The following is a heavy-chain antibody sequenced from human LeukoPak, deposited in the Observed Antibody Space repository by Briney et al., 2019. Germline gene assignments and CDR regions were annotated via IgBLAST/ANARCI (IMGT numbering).Heavy chain of an antibody. V-gene: IGHV1-46*03. CDR2: INPSGGST. CDR1: GHTFTSYY. CDR3: ARDEPGIEVAGIGVS. Sequence: ASVKVSCKASGHTFTSYYMHWVRQAPGQGLEWMGIINPSGGSTSYAQKFQGRVTMTRDTSTSTVYMELSSLRSEDTAVYYCARDEPGIEVAGIGVSWGQGTLVTVSS. J-gene: IGHJ5*02. D-gene: IGHD6-19*01.